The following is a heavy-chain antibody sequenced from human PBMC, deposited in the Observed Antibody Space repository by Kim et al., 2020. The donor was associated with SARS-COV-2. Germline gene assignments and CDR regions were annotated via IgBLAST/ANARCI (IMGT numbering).Heavy chain of an antibody. J-gene: IGHJ4*02. Sequence: GGSLRLSCAASGFTFSNYGMHWVRQAPGKGLEWVATISYDGSVKNYADSVKGRFTISRDDSKNTLYLEMNSLRVEDTAVYYCAKGVTILLDFWGQGSLVTVSS. CDR2: ISYDGSVK. V-gene: IGHV3-30*18. CDR3: AKGVTILLDF. CDR1: GFTFSNYG. D-gene: IGHD3-3*01.